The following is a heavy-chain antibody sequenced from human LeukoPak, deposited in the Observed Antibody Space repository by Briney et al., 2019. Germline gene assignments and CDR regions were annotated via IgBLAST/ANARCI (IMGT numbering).Heavy chain of an antibody. Sequence: ASVKVSCKASGYTFTSYYMHWVRQAPGQGLEWMGIINPSGGSTSYAQKFQGRVTMTRDTSTSTVYMELSSLRSEDTAVYYCARDSDYYDSSGYYKRTHSQGPIGYWGQGTLVTVSS. CDR2: INPSGGST. V-gene: IGHV1-46*01. J-gene: IGHJ4*02. CDR1: GYTFTSYY. D-gene: IGHD3-22*01. CDR3: ARDSDYYDSSGYYKRTHSQGPIGY.